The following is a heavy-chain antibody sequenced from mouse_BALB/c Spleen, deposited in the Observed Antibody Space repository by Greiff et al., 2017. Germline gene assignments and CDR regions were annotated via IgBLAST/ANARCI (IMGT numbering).Heavy chain of an antibody. J-gene: IGHJ4*01. CDR2: IWSGGST. CDR3: ARNGNYAMDY. V-gene: IGHV2-2*02. Sequence: VKVEESGPGLVAPSQSLSITCTVSGFSLTSYGVHWVRQSPGKGLEWLGVIWSGGSTDYNAAFISRLSISKDNSKSQVFFKMNSLQANDTAIYYCARNGNYAMDYWGQGTSVTVSS. CDR1: GFSLTSYG. D-gene: IGHD1-1*02.